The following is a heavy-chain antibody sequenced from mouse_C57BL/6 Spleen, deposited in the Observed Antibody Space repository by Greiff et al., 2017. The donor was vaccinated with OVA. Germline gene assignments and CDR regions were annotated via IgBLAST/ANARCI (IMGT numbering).Heavy chain of an antibody. CDR3: ARELPYYFDY. D-gene: IGHD2-12*01. V-gene: IGHV1-76*01. CDR2: IYPGSGNT. J-gene: IGHJ2*01. CDR1: GYTFTDYY. Sequence: QVQLQQSGAELVRPGASVKLSCKASGYTFTDYYINWVKQRPGQGLEWIARIYPGSGNTYYNEKFKGKATLTAEKSSSTANMQLSSLTSEDSAVYFCARELPYYFDYWGQGTTLTVSS.